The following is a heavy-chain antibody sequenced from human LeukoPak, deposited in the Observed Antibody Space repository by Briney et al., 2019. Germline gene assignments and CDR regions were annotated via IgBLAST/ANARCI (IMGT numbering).Heavy chain of an antibody. J-gene: IGHJ4*02. CDR3: ASGTTVTFDY. V-gene: IGHV1-69*06. D-gene: IGHD4-17*01. CDR2: IIPIFGTA. Sequence: SVKVSCKASGFTFTSSAMQWVRQAPGQGLEWMGGIIPIFGTANYAQKFQGRVTITADKSTSTAYMELSSLRSEDTAVYYCASGTTVTFDYWGQGTLVTVSS. CDR1: GFTFTSSA.